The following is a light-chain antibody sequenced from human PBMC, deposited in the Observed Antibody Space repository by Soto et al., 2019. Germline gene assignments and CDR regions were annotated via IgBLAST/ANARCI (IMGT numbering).Light chain of an antibody. V-gene: IGKV3D-20*02. CDR3: QQRSNWPPGVT. CDR1: ESFSSTY. CDR2: GAS. Sequence: EIVLTQSPGTLSFSPGERATLSCRASESFSSTYLIWYQQKPGQAPRLLIYGASSRATGVPARFSGSGSGTDFTLTISSLEPEDFAVYYCQQRSNWPPGVTFGQGTRLENK. J-gene: IGKJ5*01.